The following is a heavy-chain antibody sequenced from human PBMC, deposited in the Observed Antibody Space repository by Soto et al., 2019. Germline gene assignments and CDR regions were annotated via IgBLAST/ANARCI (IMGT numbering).Heavy chain of an antibody. V-gene: IGHV1-69*01. J-gene: IGHJ4*02. CDR3: AXDRDDDGSGNYSNRIAF. D-gene: IGHD3-10*01. CDR2: MFPLFSTP. Sequence: QVQLVQSGAEVKKPGSSVKVSCKASGGIFSTYAISWVRQAPXXXXXXXXXMFPLFSTPNYAHRLQGRVTNNADETTSKDYKELSRLRSEXXAVYYCAXDRDDDGSGNYSNRIAFWGQGTLVTVSS. CDR1: GGIFSTYA.